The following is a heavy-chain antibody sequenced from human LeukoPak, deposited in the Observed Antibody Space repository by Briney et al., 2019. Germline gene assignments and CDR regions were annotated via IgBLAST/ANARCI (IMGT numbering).Heavy chain of an antibody. CDR3: ARLDYYDILTGYSL. CDR2: IKQDGSEK. Sequence: GGSLRLSCAASGFTFSSYWMSWVRQAPGKGLEWVANIKQDGSEKYYVDSVKGRFTISRDNAKNSLYLQMNSLRAEDTAVYYCARLDYYDILTGYSLWGQGTLVTASS. D-gene: IGHD3-9*01. V-gene: IGHV3-7*01. CDR1: GFTFSSYW. J-gene: IGHJ4*02.